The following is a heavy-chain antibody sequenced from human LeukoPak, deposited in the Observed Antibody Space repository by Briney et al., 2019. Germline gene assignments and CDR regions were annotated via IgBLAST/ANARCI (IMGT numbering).Heavy chain of an antibody. J-gene: IGHJ4*02. D-gene: IGHD1-14*01. V-gene: IGHV4-59*08. Sequence: SETLSLTCTVSGGSISSYYWSWIRQPPGKGLEWIGYIYNSGSTNYNPSLKSRVTISVDMSKNQFSLKLSSVTAADTAVYYCARQSPPYKYYFDYWGQGTLVTVSS. CDR3: ARQSPPYKYYFDY. CDR1: GGSISSYY. CDR2: IYNSGST.